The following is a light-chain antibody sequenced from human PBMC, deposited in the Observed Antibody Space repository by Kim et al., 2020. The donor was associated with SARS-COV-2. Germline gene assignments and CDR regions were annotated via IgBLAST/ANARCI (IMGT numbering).Light chain of an antibody. Sequence: GQRGTISCSGSSSNIGSNYVYWYQQLPGTAPKLPIYRNNQRPSGVPDRFSGSKSGTSASLAISGLRSEDEADYYCAAWDDSLSGRVFGGGTQLTVL. CDR2: RNN. V-gene: IGLV1-47*01. CDR1: SSNIGSNY. CDR3: AAWDDSLSGRV. J-gene: IGLJ3*02.